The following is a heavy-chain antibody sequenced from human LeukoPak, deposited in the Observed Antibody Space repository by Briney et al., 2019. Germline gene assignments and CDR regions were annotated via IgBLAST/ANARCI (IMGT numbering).Heavy chain of an antibody. Sequence: GGSLRLSCAASGFSLSGHWMHWARQLPGKGLVWVSRISPTGSTTSYADSVKGRFTVSRDNAKNTLYLQVNNLRAEETAVYYCARGPSSNWSGLDFWGQGTLLTVSS. D-gene: IGHD6-13*01. CDR2: ISPTGSTT. CDR1: GFSLSGHW. V-gene: IGHV3-74*01. J-gene: IGHJ4*02. CDR3: ARGPSSNWSGLDF.